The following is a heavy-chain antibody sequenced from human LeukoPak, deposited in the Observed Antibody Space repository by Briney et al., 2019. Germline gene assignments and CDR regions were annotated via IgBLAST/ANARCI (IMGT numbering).Heavy chain of an antibody. CDR1: GLTFSSYW. D-gene: IGHD4-17*01. CDR2: IKQDGSEK. J-gene: IGHJ6*03. V-gene: IGHV3-7*01. CDR3: ARDADYGDYEALYYYYYYMDV. Sequence: GGSLRLSCAASGLTFSSYWMSWVRQAPGKGLEWVANIKQDGSEKYYVDSVKGRFTISRGNAKNSLYLQMNSLRAEDTAVYYCARDADYGDYEALYYYYYYMDVWGKGTTVTVSS.